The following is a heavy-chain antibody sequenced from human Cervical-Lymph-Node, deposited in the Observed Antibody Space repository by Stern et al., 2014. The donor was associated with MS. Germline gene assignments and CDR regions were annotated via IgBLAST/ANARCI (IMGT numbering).Heavy chain of an antibody. D-gene: IGHD2-21*01. CDR1: GFTFSSNW. V-gene: IGHV3-7*01. CDR3: ARDVVYDAFDM. CDR2: IKEDGSEK. Sequence: EDQLVESGGGLVQPGGSLRLSCAASGFTFSSNWMAWVRQAPGKGLEWVANIKEDGSEKNYVDSLKGRFTISRDNAKNSVYLQMNSLRAEDTAVYYCARDVVYDAFDMWGQGTMVIVSS. J-gene: IGHJ3*02.